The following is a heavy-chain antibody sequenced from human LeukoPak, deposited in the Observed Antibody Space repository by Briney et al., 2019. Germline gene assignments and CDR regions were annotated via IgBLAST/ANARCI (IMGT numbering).Heavy chain of an antibody. J-gene: IGHJ5*02. CDR1: GYTFTSYD. CDR2: MNPNSGNT. V-gene: IGHV1-8*03. Sequence: GASVKVSCKASGYTFTSYDINWVRQATGQGLEWMRWMNPNSGNTGYAQKFQGRVTITRNTSISTAYMELSSLRSEDTAVYYCARGTSHRYGDYINWFDPRGQGTLVTVSS. CDR3: ARGTSHRYGDYINWFDP. D-gene: IGHD4-17*01.